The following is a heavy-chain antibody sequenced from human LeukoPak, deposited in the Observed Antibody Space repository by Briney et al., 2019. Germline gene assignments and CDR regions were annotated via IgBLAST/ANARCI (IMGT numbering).Heavy chain of an antibody. CDR1: GFTVSSNY. CDR3: ARYGDYYYYGMDV. D-gene: IGHD4-17*01. J-gene: IGHJ6*02. V-gene: IGHV3-66*01. Sequence: PGGSLRLSCAASGFTVSSNYMSWVRQAPGKGLEWVSVIYSGGSTYYADSVKGRFTISRDNSKNTLYLQMNSLRAEDTAVYYCARYGDYYYYGMDVWGQGTTVTVSS. CDR2: IYSGGST.